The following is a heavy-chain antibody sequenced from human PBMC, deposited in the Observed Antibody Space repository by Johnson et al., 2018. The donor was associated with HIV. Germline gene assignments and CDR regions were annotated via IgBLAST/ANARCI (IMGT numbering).Heavy chain of an antibody. Sequence: EVLLLESGGGLVRPGGSLRLSCVASGFAVSGYYMSWVRQAPGKGLEWVSVLFSGDTTYYADSVNGRFTISRDNSKNTLSLQMNSLGAEDTAVYYCARACRDGYTCDVFDIWGQGTLVTVSS. CDR2: LFSGDTT. CDR1: GFAVSGYY. V-gene: IGHV3-66*01. D-gene: IGHD5-24*01. J-gene: IGHJ3*02. CDR3: ARACRDGYTCDVFDI.